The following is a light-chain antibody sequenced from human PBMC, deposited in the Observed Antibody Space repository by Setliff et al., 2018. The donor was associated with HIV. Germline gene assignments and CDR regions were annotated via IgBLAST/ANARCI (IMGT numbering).Light chain of an antibody. V-gene: IGLV2-11*01. CDR1: SSDVGSYNY. CDR2: DVT. CDR3: CSYAGSYTPVI. Sequence: QSALTQPRSVSGSPGKSVTISCTGTSSDVGSYNYVSWYQQHPGKAPKLMIYDVTKRPSGVPDRLSGSKSGNTASLTISGLQAEDEADYYCCSYAGSYTPVIFGGGTKVTVL. J-gene: IGLJ2*01.